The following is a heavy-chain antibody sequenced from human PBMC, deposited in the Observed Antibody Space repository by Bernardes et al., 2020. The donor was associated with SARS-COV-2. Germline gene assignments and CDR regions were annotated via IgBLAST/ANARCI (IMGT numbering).Heavy chain of an antibody. Sequence: SETLSLTCTVSGGSVNSGSHYCSWMRQPPGKGLEWIGHIDYSGSTKYNSSLKSRITISVDTSKNHLSLRLTSVTAADTASYYCARESRSGGFSNDAFDIWGQGTMVIVSS. CDR2: IDYSGST. CDR3: ARESRSGGFSNDAFDI. CDR1: GGSVNSGSHY. D-gene: IGHD6-25*01. J-gene: IGHJ3*02. V-gene: IGHV4-61*03.